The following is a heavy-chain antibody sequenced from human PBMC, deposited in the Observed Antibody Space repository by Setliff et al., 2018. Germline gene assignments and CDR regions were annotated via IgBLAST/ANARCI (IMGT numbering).Heavy chain of an antibody. D-gene: IGHD3-3*01. CDR3: ARVAEASMRHIGIFGVVPHGFDI. CDR2: IHYSGST. Sequence: SETLSLTCSVSGGSISSNYWSWMRQPPGKGLEWIGYIHYSGSTIYNPSLKSRVTILVDTSKNQLSLRVNSMTAADTAVYYCARVAEASMRHIGIFGVVPHGFDIWGQVTMVTVSS. V-gene: IGHV4-59*01. J-gene: IGHJ3*02. CDR1: GGSISSNY.